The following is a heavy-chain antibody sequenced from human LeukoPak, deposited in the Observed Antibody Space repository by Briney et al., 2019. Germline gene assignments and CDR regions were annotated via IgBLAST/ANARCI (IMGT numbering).Heavy chain of an antibody. V-gene: IGHV3-74*01. CDR2: INSGGSGT. J-gene: IGHJ4*02. D-gene: IGHD7-27*01. CDR1: GFAFSSNW. CDR3: ATSLGPLTEY. Sequence: GGSLRLSCAASGFAFSSNWMHWVRQTPGKGVVWASRINSGGSGTSYAASVEGRFTISRDNAKNTLYLQMNSLRVEDTAVYYCATSLGPLTEYWGQGTLVTVSS.